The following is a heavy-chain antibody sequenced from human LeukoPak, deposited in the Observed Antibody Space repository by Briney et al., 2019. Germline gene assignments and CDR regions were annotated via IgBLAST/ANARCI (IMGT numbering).Heavy chain of an antibody. CDR3: ARETGKPQLSHDAFDI. Sequence: ASVKVSCKASGYTFTSYYMHWVRQAPGQGLEWMGIINPSGGSTSYAQKFQGRVTMTRDTSTSTAYMELSSLRSEDTAVYYCARETGKPQLSHDAFDIWGQGTMVTVSS. D-gene: IGHD2-2*01. CDR2: INPSGGST. J-gene: IGHJ3*02. V-gene: IGHV1-46*01. CDR1: GYTFTSYY.